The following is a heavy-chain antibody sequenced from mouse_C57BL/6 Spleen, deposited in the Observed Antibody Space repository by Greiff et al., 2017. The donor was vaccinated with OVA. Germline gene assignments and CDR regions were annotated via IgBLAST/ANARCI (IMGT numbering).Heavy chain of an antibody. D-gene: IGHD1-1*01. CDR1: GYAFSSSW. V-gene: IGHV1-82*01. CDR3: AGGGTVVAYYFDY. Sequence: VQLQQSGPELVKPGASVKISCKASGYAFSSSWMNWVKQRPGKGLEWIGRIYPGDGDTNYNGKFKGKATLTAEKSSSTAYMQLSSLTSEDSAVYFCAGGGTVVAYYFDYWGQGTTLTVSS. CDR2: IYPGDGDT. J-gene: IGHJ2*01.